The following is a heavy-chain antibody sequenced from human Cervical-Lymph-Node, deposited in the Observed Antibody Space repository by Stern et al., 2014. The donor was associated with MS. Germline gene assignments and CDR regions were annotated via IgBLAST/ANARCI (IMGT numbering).Heavy chain of an antibody. CDR2: IHYSGST. CDR3: ARVGPTFFWYFDL. Sequence: VQLVESGPGLVKPSETLSLTCTVSGGSISNYYWSWIRQPPGKGLEWIGFIHYSGSTNYDPSLQSRVAISVDTSKNQFSLKLSSVTTADTAVYYCARVGPTFFWYFDLWGRGTLVTVSS. D-gene: IGHD1-26*01. V-gene: IGHV4-59*01. CDR1: GGSISNYY. J-gene: IGHJ2*01.